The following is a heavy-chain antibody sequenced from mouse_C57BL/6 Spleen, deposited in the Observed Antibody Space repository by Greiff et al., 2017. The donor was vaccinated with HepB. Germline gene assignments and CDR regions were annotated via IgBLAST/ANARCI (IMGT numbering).Heavy chain of an antibody. CDR2: IDPSDSYT. CDR3: ARWYYGNWGYFDV. J-gene: IGHJ1*03. Sequence: VQLQQSGAELVRPGTSVKLSCKASGYTFTSYWMHWVKQRPGQGLEWIGVIDPSDSYTNYNQKFKGKPTLTVDTSSSTAYMQLSSLTSEDSAVYYCARWYYGNWGYFDVWGTGTTVTVSS. CDR1: GYTFTSYW. D-gene: IGHD2-1*01. V-gene: IGHV1-59*01.